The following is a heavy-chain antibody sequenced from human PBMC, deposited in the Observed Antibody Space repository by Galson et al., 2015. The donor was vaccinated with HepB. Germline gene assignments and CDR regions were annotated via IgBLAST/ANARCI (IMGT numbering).Heavy chain of an antibody. CDR2: TYYRSRSYN. CDR1: GDSVSSNSAA. D-gene: IGHD6-13*01. J-gene: IGHJ3*02. CDR3: ARGLFYMGGYPPFDI. V-gene: IGHV6-1*01. Sequence: CAISGDSVSSNSAAWNWIRQSPSRGLEWLGRTYYRSRSYNDYAVSVKSRMTINPDTSKNQLSLQLNSVTPEDTAVYYCARGLFYMGGYPPFDIWGQGTMVTVSS.